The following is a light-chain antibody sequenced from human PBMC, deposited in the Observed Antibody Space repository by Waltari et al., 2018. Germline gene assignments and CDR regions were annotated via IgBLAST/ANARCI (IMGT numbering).Light chain of an antibody. CDR3: QQYSSFSLT. CDR2: DGS. J-gene: IGKJ4*01. Sequence: DIQMTQSPSTLSASVGDRVTITCRASQSLSTSLAWYQQKPGKAPKLLISDGSTLENGVASRFSGSGSGTEFTLTISSLHPDDFANYYCQQYSSFSLTFGGGTKVEIK. V-gene: IGKV1-5*01. CDR1: QSLSTS.